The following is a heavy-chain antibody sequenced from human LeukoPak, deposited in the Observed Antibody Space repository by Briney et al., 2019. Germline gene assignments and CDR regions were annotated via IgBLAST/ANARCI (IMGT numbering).Heavy chain of an antibody. V-gene: IGHV1-24*01. CDR1: GYTPTELS. J-gene: IGHJ4*02. Sequence: ASVKVSCKVSGYTPTELSMHWVRQAPGRGLEWMGGFDPEDGETIYAQKFQGGVTMTEDTSTDTAYMELSSLRSEDTAVYYCATDPWGPVYWGQGTLVTVSS. D-gene: IGHD3-16*01. CDR3: ATDPWGPVY. CDR2: FDPEDGET.